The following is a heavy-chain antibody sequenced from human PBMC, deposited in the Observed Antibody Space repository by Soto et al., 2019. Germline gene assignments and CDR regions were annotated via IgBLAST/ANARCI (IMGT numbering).Heavy chain of an antibody. CDR3: AKDWVRDSSGYFEDYFDY. CDR1: AFTFSSYA. J-gene: IGHJ4*02. D-gene: IGHD3-22*01. CDR2: ISGSGGST. V-gene: IGHV3-23*01. Sequence: GGSLRLSCAASAFTFSSYAMSWVRQAPGKGLEWVSAISGSGGSTYYADSVKGRFTISRDNSKNTLYLQMNSLRAEDTAVYYCAKDWVRDSSGYFEDYFDYWGQGTLVTVSS.